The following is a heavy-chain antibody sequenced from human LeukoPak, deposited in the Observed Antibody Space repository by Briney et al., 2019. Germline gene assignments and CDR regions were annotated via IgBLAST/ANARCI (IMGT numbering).Heavy chain of an antibody. V-gene: IGHV3-30*18. CDR3: AKTAVAALEDDAFDI. Sequence: GRSLRLSCAASGFTFSSYGMHWVRQAPGRGLEWVAVISYDGNYKYYADSVKGRFTISRDNSKNTLFLQMNNLRTEDSAVYFCAKTAVAALEDDAFDIWGQGTMVTVSS. CDR2: ISYDGNYK. CDR1: GFTFSSYG. J-gene: IGHJ3*02. D-gene: IGHD6-19*01.